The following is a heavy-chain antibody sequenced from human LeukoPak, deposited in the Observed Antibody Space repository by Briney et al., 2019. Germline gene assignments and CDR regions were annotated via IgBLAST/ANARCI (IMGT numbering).Heavy chain of an antibody. CDR1: GYSFTSYW. CDR3: ARQGSSFDAFDI. Sequence: GESLKISCQSSGYSFTSYWISWVRQMPGKGQEWMGRIDPSDSYTNYSPSFQGHVTISADKSISTAYLQWSSLKASDTAMYYCARQGSSFDAFDIWGQGTMVTVSS. D-gene: IGHD6-13*01. J-gene: IGHJ3*02. CDR2: IDPSDSYT. V-gene: IGHV5-10-1*01.